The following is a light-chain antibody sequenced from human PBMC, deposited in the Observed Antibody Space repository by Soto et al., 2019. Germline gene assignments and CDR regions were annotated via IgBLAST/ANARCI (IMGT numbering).Light chain of an antibody. Sequence: EIVLTQSPGTLSLSPGESTNLSCRASQSVGRNFSAWYQQKPGRAPRLLIHGASYRATGVPDRFSGSGSETDFTLTISRLEPEDVAVYYGHQYAASPLTFGGGTKVEIK. CDR2: GAS. V-gene: IGKV3-20*01. CDR3: HQYAASPLT. CDR1: QSVGRNF. J-gene: IGKJ4*01.